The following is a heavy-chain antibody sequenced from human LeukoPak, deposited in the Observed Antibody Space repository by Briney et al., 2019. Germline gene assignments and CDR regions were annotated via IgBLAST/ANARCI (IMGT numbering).Heavy chain of an antibody. V-gene: IGHV4-59*01. CDR3: ARVGRTTHDAFDI. CDR2: IYYSGST. J-gene: IGHJ3*02. CDR1: GGSISSYY. D-gene: IGHD4-11*01. Sequence: PSETLSLTCTVSGGSISSYYWSWIRQPPGKGLEWIGYIYYSGSTNYNPSLKSRVTISVDTSKNQFSLKLSSETAADTAVYYCARVGRTTHDAFDIWGQGTMVTVSS.